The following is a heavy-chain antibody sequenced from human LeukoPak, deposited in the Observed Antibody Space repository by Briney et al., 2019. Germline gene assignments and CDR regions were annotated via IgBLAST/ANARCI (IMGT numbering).Heavy chain of an antibody. CDR2: ISSTGGTA. CDR1: GFTFSSFG. V-gene: IGHV3-23*01. J-gene: IGHJ6*03. CDR3: AKDMATVVRGVVAGYYMDV. Sequence: GGTLRLSCAASGFTFSSFGMSWVRQAPGKGLEWVSAISSTGGTAYYADSVKGRFTTSRDNSKNTLYLQMNSLRAEDTAVYYCAKDMATVVRGVVAGYYMDVWGKGTTVTISS. D-gene: IGHD3-10*01.